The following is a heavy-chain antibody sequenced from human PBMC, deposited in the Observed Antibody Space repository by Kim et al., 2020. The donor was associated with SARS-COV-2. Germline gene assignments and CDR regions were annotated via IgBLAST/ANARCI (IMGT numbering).Heavy chain of an antibody. CDR2: IKPDEGEK. D-gene: IGHD6-19*01. CDR1: GFTFSSYW. Sequence: GGSLRLSCSGSGFTFSSYWMSWVRQAPGKGLEWVANIKPDEGEKHYVDSVKGRFTISRDNAKNSLYLQMNSLRAEDTAVYFCARRGDQWLVSWDYWGQGTLVTVSS. V-gene: IGHV3-7*01. J-gene: IGHJ4*02. CDR3: ARRGDQWLVSWDY.